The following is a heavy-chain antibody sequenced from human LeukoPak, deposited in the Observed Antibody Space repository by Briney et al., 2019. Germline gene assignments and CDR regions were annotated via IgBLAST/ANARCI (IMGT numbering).Heavy chain of an antibody. J-gene: IGHJ4*02. Sequence: ASVKVSCKASGYTFTSYDIKWVRQAHGQGLEGMGWMNPNSGNTGYAQKFQGRVTMTRNTSISTAYMELSSLRSEDTAVYYCARDDVEYSSSSGCHYWGQGTLVTVSS. V-gene: IGHV1-8*01. CDR3: ARDDVEYSSSSGCHY. CDR1: GYTFTSYD. CDR2: MNPNSGNT. D-gene: IGHD6-6*01.